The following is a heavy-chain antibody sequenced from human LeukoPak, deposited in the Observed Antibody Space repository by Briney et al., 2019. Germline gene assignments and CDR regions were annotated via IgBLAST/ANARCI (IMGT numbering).Heavy chain of an antibody. CDR2: ISSGGSTI. V-gene: IGHV3-48*03. D-gene: IGHD2-2*01. CDR3: ARDMYQLLWRYFDY. J-gene: IGHJ4*02. CDR1: GFTIGSYE. Sequence: GGSLRLSCAASGFTIGSYEMNWVRQAPGKGLEWVSYISSGGSTIYYADSVKGRFTISRDNAKNSLYLQMNSLRAEDTAVYYCARDMYQLLWRYFDYWGQGTLVTVSS.